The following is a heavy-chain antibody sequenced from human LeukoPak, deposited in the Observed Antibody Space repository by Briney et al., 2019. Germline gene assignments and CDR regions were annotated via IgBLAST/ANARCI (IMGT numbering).Heavy chain of an antibody. V-gene: IGHV3-48*04. J-gene: IGHJ4*02. CDR1: GFTFSSYW. D-gene: IGHD4-23*01. Sequence: GGSLRLSCAASGFTFSSYWMSWVRQAPGKGLEWVSYISSSGSTIYYADSVKSRFTISRDNAKNSLYLQMNSLRAEDTAVYYCAGDYGGNSWDYWGQGTLVTVSS. CDR3: AGDYGGNSWDY. CDR2: ISSSGSTI.